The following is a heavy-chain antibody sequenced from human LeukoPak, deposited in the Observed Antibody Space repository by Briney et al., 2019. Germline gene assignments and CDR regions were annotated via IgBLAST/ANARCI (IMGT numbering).Heavy chain of an antibody. V-gene: IGHV3-23*01. CDR3: AKGPTRRGIRDAFDI. Sequence: PGGSLRLSCAASGFTFSSYAMSWVRQAPGKGLELVSAISGSGGSTYYADSVKGRFTISRDNSKNTLYLQMNSLRAEDTAVYYCAKGPTRRGIRDAFDIWGQGTMVTVSS. CDR2: ISGSGGST. D-gene: IGHD3-16*01. J-gene: IGHJ3*02. CDR1: GFTFSSYA.